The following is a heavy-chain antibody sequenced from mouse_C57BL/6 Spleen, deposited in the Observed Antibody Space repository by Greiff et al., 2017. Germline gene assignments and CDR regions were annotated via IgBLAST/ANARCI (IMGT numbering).Heavy chain of an antibody. CDR3: AIYYGNYGGAMDY. V-gene: IGHV1-80*01. Sequence: QVQLKQSGAELVKPGASVKISCKASGYAFSSYWMNWVKQRPGKGLEWIGQLYPGDGDTNYNGKFKGTATLTADKSSSTAYMQLSSLTSEDSAVYFCAIYYGNYGGAMDYWGQGTSVTVSS. CDR1: GYAFSSYW. J-gene: IGHJ4*01. D-gene: IGHD2-1*01. CDR2: LYPGDGDT.